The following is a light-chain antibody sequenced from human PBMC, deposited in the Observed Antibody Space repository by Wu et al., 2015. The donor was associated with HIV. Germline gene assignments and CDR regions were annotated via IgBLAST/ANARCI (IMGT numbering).Light chain of an antibody. CDR3: QYRAT. V-gene: IGKV3-11*01. CDR1: QSVSNF. Sequence: EVVLTQSPVTLSLSPGERATLSCRANQSVSNFFGWYQQKPGQTPRLLFFDASNRATGIPPRFSGRGSETDFTLTISSLESEDFALYYCQYRATFGQGTRLESK. CDR2: DAS. J-gene: IGKJ5*01.